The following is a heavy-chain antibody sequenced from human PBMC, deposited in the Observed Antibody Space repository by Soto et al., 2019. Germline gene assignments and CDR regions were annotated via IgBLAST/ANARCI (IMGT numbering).Heavy chain of an antibody. CDR2: IYYSGST. V-gene: IGHV4-39*01. D-gene: IGHD3-10*01. Sequence: QLQLQESGPGLVKPSETLSLTCTVSGGSISSSSYYWGWIRQPPGKGLEWIGSIYYSGSTYYNPSLKSRVTISVDTSKNQFALELSSVTAADTAVYYCARRSMVRGVIIAYYFDYWGQGTLVTVSS. J-gene: IGHJ4*02. CDR3: ARRSMVRGVIIAYYFDY. CDR1: GGSISSSSYY.